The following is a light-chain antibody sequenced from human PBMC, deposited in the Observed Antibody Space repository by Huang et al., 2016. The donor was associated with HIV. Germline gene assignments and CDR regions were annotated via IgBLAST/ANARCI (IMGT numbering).Light chain of an antibody. J-gene: IGKJ1*01. CDR2: GAS. Sequence: EMVMTQSPATLSVSPGERATLSCRASQSLSSNLAWYQQKPGQAPRLLIYGASTRATGIPARFSGSGSGTEFTLTISSLQSEDSAVYYCQQYNNWPRTFGQWTKVEIK. CDR1: QSLSSN. CDR3: QQYNNWPRT. V-gene: IGKV3-15*01.